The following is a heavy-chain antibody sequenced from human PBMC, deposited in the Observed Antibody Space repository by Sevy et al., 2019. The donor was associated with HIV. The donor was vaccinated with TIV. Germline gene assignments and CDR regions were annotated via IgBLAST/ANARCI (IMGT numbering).Heavy chain of an antibody. CDR2: IYNSGNT. V-gene: IGHV4-59*13. J-gene: IGHJ3*01. D-gene: IGHD2-21*01. CDR1: GGSIRRYY. Sequence: SETLSLTCTVSGGSIRRYYWSWIRQPPGKGLEWIGYIYNSGNTNYNPSLKSRVTTSVDTSKNQFSLRLSSVTAADTAVYYCARVFDSEGAFDLWGQGTMVTVSS. CDR3: ARVFDSEGAFDL.